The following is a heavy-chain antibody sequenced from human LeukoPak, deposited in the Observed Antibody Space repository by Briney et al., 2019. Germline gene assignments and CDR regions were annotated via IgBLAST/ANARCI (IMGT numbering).Heavy chain of an antibody. CDR2: IYYSGST. D-gene: IGHD4-17*01. CDR3: ARDYGDYVLDY. J-gene: IGHJ4*02. CDR1: GGSISSGDYY. V-gene: IGHV4-30-4*01. Sequence: PSETLSLTCTVSGGSISSGDYYWSWIRQPPGKGLEWIGYIYYSGSTYYNPSLKSRVTISVDTSKNQFSLKLSSVTAADTAVYNCARDYGDYVLDYWGQGTLVTVSS.